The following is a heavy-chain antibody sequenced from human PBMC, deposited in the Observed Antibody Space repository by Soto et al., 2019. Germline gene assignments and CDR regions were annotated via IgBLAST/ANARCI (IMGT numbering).Heavy chain of an antibody. V-gene: IGHV3-23*01. CDR1: GFTFSSYA. J-gene: IGHJ4*02. CDR3: AKFYYGDYRYIPQYYFDY. D-gene: IGHD4-17*01. Sequence: GGSLRLSCAASGFTFSSYAMSWVRQAPGKGLEWVSAISGSGGSTYYADSVKGRFTISRDNSKNTLYLQMNSLRAEDTAVYYCAKFYYGDYRYIPQYYFDYWGQGTLVTVSS. CDR2: ISGSGGST.